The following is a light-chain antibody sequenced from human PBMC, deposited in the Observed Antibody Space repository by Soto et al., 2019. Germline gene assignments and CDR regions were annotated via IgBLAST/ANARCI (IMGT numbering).Light chain of an antibody. V-gene: IGKV3-20*01. J-gene: IGKJ2*01. CDR1: QSVKSNN. Sequence: EIVLTQSPGTLSLSPGEGATLSCRASQSVKSNNLAWYQQKPGQTPRLLIYAASTRATGIPDRFSGSGSGTDCTLTISILELEDFAVYYCQQYGRTPYIFGQGTKLEIK. CDR2: AAS. CDR3: QQYGRTPYI.